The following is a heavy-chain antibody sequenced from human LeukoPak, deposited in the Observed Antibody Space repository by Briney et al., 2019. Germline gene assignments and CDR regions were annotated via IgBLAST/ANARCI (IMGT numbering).Heavy chain of an antibody. Sequence: GESLQISCKGSGYSFTSYWISWVRQMPGKGLEWMGRIDPSASYTNYSPSFQGHVTISADKSISTAYLQWSSLKASDTAMYYCARHGDPGTSYPGDYTDFDYWGQGTLVTVSS. V-gene: IGHV5-10-1*01. CDR2: IDPSASYT. D-gene: IGHD4-17*01. CDR1: GYSFTSYW. J-gene: IGHJ4*02. CDR3: ARHGDPGTSYPGDYTDFDY.